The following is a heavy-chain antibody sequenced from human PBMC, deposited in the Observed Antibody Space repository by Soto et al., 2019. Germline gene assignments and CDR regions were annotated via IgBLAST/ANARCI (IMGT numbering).Heavy chain of an antibody. CDR2: IGGGGGDT. CDR3: ARSGYCSGSLCLGFEY. V-gene: IGHV3-23*01. CDR1: EFTFSTYP. Sequence: EVQLLESGGGLVQPGGSLRLSCAASEFTFSTYPMNWVRQAPGKGLEWVSTIGGGGGDTYYADSVKGRFTISRDNSKNTLHLQMNSLRAEDTAVYYCARSGYCSGSLCLGFEYRGEGTLVTVSS. J-gene: IGHJ4*02. D-gene: IGHD2-15*01.